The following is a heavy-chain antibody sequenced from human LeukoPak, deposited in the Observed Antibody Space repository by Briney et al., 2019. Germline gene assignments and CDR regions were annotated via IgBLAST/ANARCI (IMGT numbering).Heavy chain of an antibody. J-gene: IGHJ4*02. CDR2: ISSSSSFI. Sequence: GGSLRLSCAASGFTFSRYSMNWVRQAPGKGLEWVSSISSSSSFIYYADSVKGRFTISRDNTKNSLYLQMNSLRAEDTAVYYCARDPPLGSCSTISCPHLDYWGQGTLVTVSS. CDR3: ARDPPLGSCSTISCPHLDY. V-gene: IGHV3-21*01. D-gene: IGHD2-2*01. CDR1: GFTFSRYS.